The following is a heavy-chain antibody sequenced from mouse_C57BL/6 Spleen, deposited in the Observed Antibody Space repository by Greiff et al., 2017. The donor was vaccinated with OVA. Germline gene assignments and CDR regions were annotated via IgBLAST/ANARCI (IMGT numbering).Heavy chain of an antibody. J-gene: IGHJ2*01. CDR2: IWSGGST. CDR1: GFSLTSYG. CDR3: ARRGDGYYEGYFDY. D-gene: IGHD2-3*01. Sequence: VQLKESGPGLVQPSQSLSITCTVSGFSLTSYGVHWVRQSPGKGLEWLGVIWSGGSTDYNAAFISRLSISKDNSKSKVFFQMNNLQADDTAIYYCARRGDGYYEGYFDYWGQGTTLTVSS. V-gene: IGHV2-2*01.